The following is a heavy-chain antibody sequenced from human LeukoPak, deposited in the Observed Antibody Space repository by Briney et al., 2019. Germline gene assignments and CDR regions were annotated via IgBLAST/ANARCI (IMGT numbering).Heavy chain of an antibody. CDR3: ARGGSITMVRGFTFDY. CDR1: GFTFSSYV. D-gene: IGHD3-10*01. V-gene: IGHV3-23*01. J-gene: IGHJ4*02. CDR2: ISGSGGST. Sequence: GGSLRLSCAASGFTFSSYVMSWVRQAPGKGLEWVSGISGSGGSTYHADSVKGRFTISRDNSKNTLYLQMNSLRAEDTAVYYCARGGSITMVRGFTFDYWGQGTLVTVSS.